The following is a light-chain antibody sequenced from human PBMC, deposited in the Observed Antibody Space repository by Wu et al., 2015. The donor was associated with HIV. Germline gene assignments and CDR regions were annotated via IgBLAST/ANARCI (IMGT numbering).Light chain of an antibody. CDR3: QQYASSPIT. V-gene: IGKV3D-15*01. CDR2: GVS. J-gene: IGKJ5*01. Sequence: EIVMTQSPATLSVSPGERVTLSCRASQSIKSNLAWYQQIPGHTPRLLVYGVSIRPTGIPDRFSGSGSETDFTLTISSLEPEDFAVYFCQQYASSPITFGPGTRLEIK. CDR1: QSIKSN.